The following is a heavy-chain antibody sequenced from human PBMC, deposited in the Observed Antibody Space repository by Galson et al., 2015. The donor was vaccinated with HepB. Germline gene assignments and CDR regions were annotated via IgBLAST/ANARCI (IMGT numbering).Heavy chain of an antibody. D-gene: IGHD2-2*01. CDR2: INTNTGNP. V-gene: IGHV7-4-1*02. Sequence: SVKVSCKASGYTFSAYPMNWVRQAPGQELEWMGCINTNTGNPTYAQGFTGRFVFSLDTSVSTSYLQINSLKAEDTAVYYCARGLSGDVVVVPALDPWGQGTLVTVSS. J-gene: IGHJ5*02. CDR3: ARGLSGDVVVVPALDP. CDR1: GYTFSAYP.